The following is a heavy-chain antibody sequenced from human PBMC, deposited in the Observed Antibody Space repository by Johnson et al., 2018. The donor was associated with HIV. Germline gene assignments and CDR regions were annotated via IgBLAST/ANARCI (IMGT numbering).Heavy chain of an antibody. CDR1: GFTFSSYD. J-gene: IGHJ3*01. D-gene: IGHD3-22*01. Sequence: MQLVESGGGVVQPGGSLRLSCAASGFTFSSYDMHWVRQAPGKGLEWVSVIYSDGSTYYADSVQGRFTVSRDNSQNLLYLQRSSLRAEDTAVYYCARGSRYTYDNDDAYLLHAFDFWGQGTMVTVSS. CDR2: IYSDGST. CDR3: ARGSRYTYDNDDAYLLHAFDF. V-gene: IGHV3-66*01.